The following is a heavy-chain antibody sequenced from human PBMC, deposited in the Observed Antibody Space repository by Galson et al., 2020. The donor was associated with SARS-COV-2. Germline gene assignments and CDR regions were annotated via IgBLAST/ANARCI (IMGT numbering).Heavy chain of an antibody. J-gene: IGHJ4*02. D-gene: IGHD1-26*01. Sequence: SETLSLTCTVSGDSISNNYWSWIRQAPGKGLDWIAYVYYSGNTNYNPSLKSRVTISIDTSKNQFSLKLRSMTAADTAVYYCASSMWEGGYFDYWGQGALVTVSS. CDR2: VYYSGNT. CDR3: ASSMWEGGYFDY. CDR1: GDSISNNY. V-gene: IGHV4-59*01.